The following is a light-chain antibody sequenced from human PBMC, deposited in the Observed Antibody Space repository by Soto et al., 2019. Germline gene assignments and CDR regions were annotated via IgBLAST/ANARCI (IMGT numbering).Light chain of an antibody. J-gene: IGKJ5*01. V-gene: IGKV3-20*01. CDR3: QQYGISPVP. CDR1: QSGSSK. CDR2: GAS. Sequence: KVVTQSRGTLALTSGEAATLSCRASQSGSSKVAWYQQKPGQAPRLLIYGASTRATGIPDRFSGSGSGTDFTLTISRLESEDLALYYCQQYGISPVPFGQGARLEI.